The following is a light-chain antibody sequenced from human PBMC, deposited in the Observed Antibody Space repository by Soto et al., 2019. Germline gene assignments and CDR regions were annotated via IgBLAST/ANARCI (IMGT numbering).Light chain of an antibody. V-gene: IGLV2-23*02. CDR2: EVP. CDR3: TSCGGSHWV. Sequence: QSALTQPASVSGSPGQSITISCSGTTSDVGIYNLVSWYQQHPGKAPKLVIYEVPKRPSGVSNRFSGSRSGNTASLTISGVQAEDEADYSCTSCGGSHWVFGGGTQVTVL. CDR1: TSDVGIYNL. J-gene: IGLJ3*02.